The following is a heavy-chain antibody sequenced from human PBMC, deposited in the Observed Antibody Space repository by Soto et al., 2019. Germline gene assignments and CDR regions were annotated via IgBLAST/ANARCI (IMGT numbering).Heavy chain of an antibody. D-gene: IGHD2-15*01. CDR1: GDSISSDY. CDR2: IYDSGRS. V-gene: IGHV4-59*01. CDR3: ARGHLGITTTGTWYDFDY. Sequence: QVQLQESGPRLVKPSETLSLTCTVSGDSISSDYWTWVRQPPGKGLEYIGYIYDSGRSYYNPPLRSRVTISVAPSKNQFSLKLSSVTAADTAVYYCARGHLGITTTGTWYDFDYWGQGTLVTVSS. J-gene: IGHJ4*02.